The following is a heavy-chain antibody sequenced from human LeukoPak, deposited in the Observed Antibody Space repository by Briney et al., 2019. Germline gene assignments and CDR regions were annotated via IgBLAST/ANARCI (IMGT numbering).Heavy chain of an antibody. CDR3: ARDVWTGVAVSDY. J-gene: IGHJ4*02. V-gene: IGHV3-7*01. CDR2: IKEDGSIQ. Sequence: GGSLRLSCVASGFTFNSYWMTWVRQAPGKGLEWLANIKEDGSIQYYLDSVRGRFTISRDNAKTSVYLQLNSLRADDTAVYYCARDVWTGVAVSDYWGQGTLVTVSS. D-gene: IGHD6-19*01. CDR1: GFTFNSYW.